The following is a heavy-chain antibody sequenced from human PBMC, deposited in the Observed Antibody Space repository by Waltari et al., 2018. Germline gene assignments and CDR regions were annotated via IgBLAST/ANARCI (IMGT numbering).Heavy chain of an antibody. CDR1: GGSFSGYS. CDR3: ARSPGNAFDI. CDR2: INHSGST. V-gene: IGHV4-34*01. J-gene: IGHJ3*02. Sequence: QVQLQQWGAGLLKPSETLSLTCAVYGGSFSGYSCSWIRQPPGKGLEWIGEINHSGSTNYNPSLKSRVTISVDTSKNQFSLKLSSVTAADTAVYYCARSPGNAFDIWGQGTMVTVSS.